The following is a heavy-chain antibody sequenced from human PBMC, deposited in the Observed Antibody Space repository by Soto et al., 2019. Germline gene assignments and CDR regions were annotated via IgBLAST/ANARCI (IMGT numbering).Heavy chain of an antibody. CDR3: ARATGGCCSSTSCPPYYYSYGMDV. V-gene: IGHV1-69*13. Sequence: FSVQVSCKVSGGTFSSYAISWVRQAPGQGLEWMGGIIAIFGTANYAPKFQGRVTITADESTSTAYLELSSLRSEDTAVYSCARATGGCCSSTSCPPYYYSYGMDVWGQGTTVTVSS. J-gene: IGHJ6*02. D-gene: IGHD2-2*01. CDR2: IIAIFGTA. CDR1: GGTFSSYA.